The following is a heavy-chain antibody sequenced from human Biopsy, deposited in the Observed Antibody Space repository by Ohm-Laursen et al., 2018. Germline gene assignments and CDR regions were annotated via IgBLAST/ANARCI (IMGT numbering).Heavy chain of an antibody. CDR3: ARLGSGDYFPTFFDF. CDR2: IFYSANT. Sequence: SDTLSLTCSVSGVSINGGRCYWNWIRHHPGKGLEWIGNIFYSANTYYNPSLKSRVTISVDTSKNQFSLKLSSVTAADTAVYYCARLGSGDYFPTFFDFWGQGALVTVSS. D-gene: IGHD5-12*01. V-gene: IGHV4-31*03. J-gene: IGHJ4*02. CDR1: GVSINGGRCY.